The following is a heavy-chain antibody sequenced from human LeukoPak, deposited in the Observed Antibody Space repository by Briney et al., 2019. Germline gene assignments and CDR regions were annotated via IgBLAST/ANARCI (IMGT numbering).Heavy chain of an antibody. CDR1: GFTFSSYW. V-gene: IGHV3-7*01. D-gene: IGHD5-18*01. J-gene: IGHJ3*02. CDR3: ARDLYSYGPNAFDI. Sequence: GGSLRLSCAASGFTFSSYWMSWVRQAPGKGLEWVANIKQDGSEKYYVDSVKGRFTISRDNAKNSLYLQMNSLRAEDTAVYYCARDLYSYGPNAFDIWGQGTMVTVSS. CDR2: IKQDGSEK.